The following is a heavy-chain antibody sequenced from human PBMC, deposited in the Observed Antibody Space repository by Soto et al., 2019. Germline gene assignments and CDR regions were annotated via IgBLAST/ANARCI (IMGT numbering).Heavy chain of an antibody. CDR3: ARRPKTRVVAFDI. CDR2: IYYSGST. Sequence: SETLSLTCTVSGGSISSSSYYWGWIRQPPGKGLEWIGSIYYSGSTYYNPSLKSRVTISVDTSKNQLSLKLSSVTAADTAVYYCARRPKTRVVAFDIWGQGTMVTVSS. J-gene: IGHJ3*02. CDR1: GGSISSSSYY. V-gene: IGHV4-39*01. D-gene: IGHD2-15*01.